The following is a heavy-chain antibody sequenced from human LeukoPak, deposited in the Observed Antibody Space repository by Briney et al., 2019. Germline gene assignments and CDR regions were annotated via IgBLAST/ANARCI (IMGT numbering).Heavy chain of an antibody. D-gene: IGHD2-2*01. CDR1: GFTFGDYA. Sequence: PGGSLRLSCTASGFTFGDYAMSWVRQAPGKGLEWVGRIKSKTDGGTTDYAAPVKGRFTISRDDSKNTLYLQMNSLKTEDTAVYYCTTDSGLFRYCSSTSCYPLDYWGQGTLVTVSS. V-gene: IGHV3-15*01. CDR2: IKSKTDGGTT. CDR3: TTDSGLFRYCSSTSCYPLDY. J-gene: IGHJ4*02.